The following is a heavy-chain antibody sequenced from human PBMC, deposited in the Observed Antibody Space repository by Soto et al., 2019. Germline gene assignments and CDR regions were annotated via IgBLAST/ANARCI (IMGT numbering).Heavy chain of an antibody. J-gene: IGHJ4*02. V-gene: IGHV1-18*01. Sequence: ASVKVSCKASGYTFTSYGISWVRQAPGQGLEWMGWISAYNGNTNYAQKLQGRVTMTTDTSTSTAYMELRSLRSDDTAVYYCAGDPRFCSGCTCYYTVGFDYWGQGTLVTVSS. CDR3: AGDPRFCSGCTCYYTVGFDY. CDR1: GYTFTSYG. D-gene: IGHD2-15*01. CDR2: ISAYNGNT.